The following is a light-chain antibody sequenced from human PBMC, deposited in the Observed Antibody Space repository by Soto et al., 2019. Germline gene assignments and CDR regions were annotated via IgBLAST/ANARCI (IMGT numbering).Light chain of an antibody. J-gene: IGKJ1*01. CDR2: GAS. Sequence: EIVLTQSPGTLSLSPGERATLSCRASQSVSSSYLAWYQQKPGQAPRLLIYGASSRATGIPDRISGSGSGTDFTLTISRLEPEDFAVYYCHQYGSPPSTFGQGTEVEIK. CDR1: QSVSSSY. V-gene: IGKV3-20*01. CDR3: HQYGSPPST.